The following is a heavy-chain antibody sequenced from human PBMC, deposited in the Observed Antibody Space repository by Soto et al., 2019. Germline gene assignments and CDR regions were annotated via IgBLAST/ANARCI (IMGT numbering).Heavy chain of an antibody. V-gene: IGHV3-23*01. CDR2: IGGGVGNS. J-gene: IGHJ4*02. Sequence: GGSLRLSCATSGFTFSTYAMSWVRQAPGKGLDWVAAIGGGVGNSYYAESVKGRFTISRDNSKNTLYLQLNSLSAEDTAVYYCAKRSGLSSSWYAFDYWGPGTLVTVSS. CDR1: GFTFSTYA. CDR3: AKRSGLSSSWYAFDY. D-gene: IGHD6-13*01.